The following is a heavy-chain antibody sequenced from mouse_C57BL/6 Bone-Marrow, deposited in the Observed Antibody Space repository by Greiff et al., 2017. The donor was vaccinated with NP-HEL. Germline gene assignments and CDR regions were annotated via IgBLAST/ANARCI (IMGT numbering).Heavy chain of an antibody. D-gene: IGHD1-1*01. CDR2: IHPNSGST. J-gene: IGHJ2*01. Sequence: LQQPGAELVKPGASVKLSCKASGYTFTSYLMHGVKQRPGQGLEWIGMIHPNSGSTNYNEKFKSKATLTVDKSSSTAYMQLSSLTSEDSAVYYCAREPVVPFEYWGQGTTLTVSS. CDR1: GYTFTSYL. CDR3: AREPVVPFEY. V-gene: IGHV1-64*01.